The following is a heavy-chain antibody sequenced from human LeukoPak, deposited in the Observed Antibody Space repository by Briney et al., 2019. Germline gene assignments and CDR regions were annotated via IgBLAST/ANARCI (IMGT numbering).Heavy chain of an antibody. CDR2: IYYSGST. J-gene: IGHJ4*02. D-gene: IGHD6-19*01. Sequence: SETLSLTCTVSGGSISSYYWSWIRQPPGKGLECIGYIYYSGSTNYNPSLKSRVTISLDTSKNQFSLKLSSVTAADTAVYYCARAGIAVAGSRHYFDYWGQGTLVTVSS. CDR1: GGSISSYY. V-gene: IGHV4-59*01. CDR3: ARAGIAVAGSRHYFDY.